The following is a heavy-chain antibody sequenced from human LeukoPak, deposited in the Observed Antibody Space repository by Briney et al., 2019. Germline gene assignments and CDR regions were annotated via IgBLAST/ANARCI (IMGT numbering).Heavy chain of an antibody. CDR3: TREGYDRSGYFLDF. V-gene: IGHV4-59*12. CDR1: SGSMTDSC. J-gene: IGHJ4*02. CDR2: IYPSGRI. D-gene: IGHD3-22*01. Sequence: SETLSLTCSVSSGSMTDSCWSWFRQAPGKGFEWLGFIYPSGRIEYSPSLRSRVSFSVATSRMEATVRLRSVTASDTAVYYCTREGYDRSGYFLDFWGQGIPVTVSS.